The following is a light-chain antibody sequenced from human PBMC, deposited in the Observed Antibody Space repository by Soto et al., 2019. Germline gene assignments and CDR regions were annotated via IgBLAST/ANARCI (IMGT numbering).Light chain of an antibody. Sequence: EIVLSQSPGTLSLSPGERATLSCRASQSVGSRLAWYQQKPGQAPRLLISGSSSRATGIPDRFSGSGSGTDFTLTISRLEPEDFALYYCQEYRSSPITLGQGTRLEIK. J-gene: IGKJ5*01. CDR2: GSS. CDR3: QEYRSSPIT. CDR1: QSVGSR. V-gene: IGKV3-20*01.